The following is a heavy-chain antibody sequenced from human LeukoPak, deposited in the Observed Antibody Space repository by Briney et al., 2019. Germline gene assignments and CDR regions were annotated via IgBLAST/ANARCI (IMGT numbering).Heavy chain of an antibody. J-gene: IGHJ4*02. CDR2: IYYSGST. V-gene: IGHV4-59*01. Sequence: KPSETLSLTFTVSGGSISSYYWSWIRQPPGKGLEWIGYIYYSGSTNYNPSLKSRVTISVDTSKNQFSLKLSSVTAADTAVYYCASSGVVRGLSFDYWGQGTLVTVSS. CDR1: GGSISSYY. D-gene: IGHD3-10*01. CDR3: ASSGVVRGLSFDY.